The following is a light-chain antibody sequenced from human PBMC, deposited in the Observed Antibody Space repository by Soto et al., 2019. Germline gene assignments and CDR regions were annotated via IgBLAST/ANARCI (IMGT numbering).Light chain of an antibody. CDR1: QSVSSNY. V-gene: IGKV3-20*01. CDR2: GAS. CDR3: LQYGGLPRT. Sequence: EIVLTQSPGTLSLSPGERATLSCRATQSVSSNYLAWYQQKSGQAPRLLIYGASSRATGISDRFSGGGSGTDFTLTITRLEPEDFAVYFCLQYGGLPRTFGQGTKVDIK. J-gene: IGKJ1*01.